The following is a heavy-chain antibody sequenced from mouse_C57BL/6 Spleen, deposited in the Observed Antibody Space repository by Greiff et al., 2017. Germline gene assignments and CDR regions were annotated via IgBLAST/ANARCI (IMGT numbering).Heavy chain of an antibody. CDR2: ISGGGGNT. Sequence: DVMLVESGGGLVKPGGSLKLSCAASGFTFSSYTMSWVRQTPEKRLEWVATISGGGGNTYYPDSVKGRFTISRDNAKNTLYLQMSSLRSEDTALYYCARSPLYYYGSSHFDYWGQGTTLTVSS. V-gene: IGHV5-9*01. D-gene: IGHD1-1*01. CDR1: GFTFSSYT. J-gene: IGHJ2*01. CDR3: ARSPLYYYGSSHFDY.